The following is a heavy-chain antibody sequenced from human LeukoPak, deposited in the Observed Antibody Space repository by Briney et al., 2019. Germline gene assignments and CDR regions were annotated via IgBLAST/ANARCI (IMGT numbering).Heavy chain of an antibody. CDR3: ARGAAGYSYG. Sequence: SETLSLTCSVAGGSITIYYCRWIRQPPGDGREWIGHIYYSGSTNYNPSLKSRVTISIDTSKNQFSLRLSSVTAADTAVYYCARGAAGYSYGWGQGTLVTVSS. J-gene: IGHJ4*02. CDR1: GGSITIYY. V-gene: IGHV4-59*01. CDR2: IYYSGST. D-gene: IGHD5-18*01.